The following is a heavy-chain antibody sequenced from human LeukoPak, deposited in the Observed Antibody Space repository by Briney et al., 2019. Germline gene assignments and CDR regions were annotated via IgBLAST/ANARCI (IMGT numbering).Heavy chain of an antibody. D-gene: IGHD3-10*01. CDR1: GFTFSDHY. V-gene: IGHV3-72*01. Sequence: PGGSLRLSCAASGFTFSDHYMDWVRQAPGKGLEWVGRTRNKANGYATEYAASVKGRFTISRDDSKNSLYLQMNSLKTEDTAVYYCARAGYYYGSGSYWVDYWGQGTLVTVSS. CDR3: ARAGYYYGSGSYWVDY. J-gene: IGHJ4*02. CDR2: TRNKANGYAT.